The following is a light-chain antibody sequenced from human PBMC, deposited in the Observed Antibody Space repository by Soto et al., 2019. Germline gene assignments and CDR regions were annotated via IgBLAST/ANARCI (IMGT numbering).Light chain of an antibody. J-gene: IGLJ1*01. CDR3: QSYDRSLRGYV. Sequence: VLTQPPSVSGAPGQRVTISCTGTSSNIGSGYDVHWYQHLPGTAPKLLIYGNTIRPSGVPDRFSGSKSGTSAPLAITGLQAEDEADYYCQSYDRSLRGYVFGTGTKVTVL. CDR2: GNT. V-gene: IGLV1-40*01. CDR1: SSNIGSGYD.